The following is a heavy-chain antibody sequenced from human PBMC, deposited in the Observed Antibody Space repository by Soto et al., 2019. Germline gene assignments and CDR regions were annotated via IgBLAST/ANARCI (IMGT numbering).Heavy chain of an antibody. Sequence: QLVESGGGLVKPGGSLALSCAGSGFAFTNVWLHWVRQAPGKGLEWVGRIKSTPDGETTDYAAPVKGRFTISRDDSTNTLYLQMNSLPTEDSGLYYCNTYYDFGVGHTPLWCQGTLVTVSS. J-gene: IGHJ4*02. CDR1: GFAFTNVW. CDR2: IKSTPDGETT. V-gene: IGHV3-15*07. D-gene: IGHD3-3*01. CDR3: NTYYDFGVGHTPL.